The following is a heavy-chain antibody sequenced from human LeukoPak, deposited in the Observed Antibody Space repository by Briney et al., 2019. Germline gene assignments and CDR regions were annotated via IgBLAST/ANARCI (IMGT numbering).Heavy chain of an antibody. CDR3: ASNRLGVPTSSRYCYYGMDV. J-gene: IGHJ6*02. CDR2: IYYSGST. CDR1: GGSISSYY. V-gene: IGHV4-59*08. D-gene: IGHD3-10*01. Sequence: PSETLSLTCTVSGGSISSYYWSWIRQPPGKGLEWIGYIYYSGSTNYNPSLKSRVTISVDTSKNQFSLKLSSVTAADTAVYYCASNRLGVPTSSRYCYYGMDVWGQGTTVTVSS.